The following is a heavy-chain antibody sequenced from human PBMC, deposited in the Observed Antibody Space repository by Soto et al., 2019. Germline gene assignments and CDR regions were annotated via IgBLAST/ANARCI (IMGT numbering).Heavy chain of an antibody. CDR1: GGTFSSYA. Sequence: SVKVSCKASGGTFSSYAISWVRQAPGQGLEWMGGIIPIFGTANYAQKFQGRVTITADESTSTAYMELSSLRSEDTAVYYCARAKVDTAMVHDAFDIWGQGTMVTVSS. CDR2: IIPIFGTA. CDR3: ARAKVDTAMVHDAFDI. V-gene: IGHV1-69*13. J-gene: IGHJ3*02. D-gene: IGHD5-18*01.